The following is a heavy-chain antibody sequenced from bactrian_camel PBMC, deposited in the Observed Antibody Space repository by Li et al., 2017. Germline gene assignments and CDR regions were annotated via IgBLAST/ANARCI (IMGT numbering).Heavy chain of an antibody. CDR3: AAVDRSYCYDLSSRYYNY. D-gene: IGHD2*01. J-gene: IGHJ4*01. V-gene: IGHV3S67*01. CDR1: GGYPWSAFC. Sequence: VQLVESGGGSVPAGGSLILSCSASGGYPWSAFCMAWFRQTPGREREGVALIDDNGRTTYTNSVKGRFTISRDNAKNTLYLQMNSLKPEDTAMYYCAAVDRSYCYDLSSRYYNYWGQGTQVTVS. CDR2: IDDNGRT.